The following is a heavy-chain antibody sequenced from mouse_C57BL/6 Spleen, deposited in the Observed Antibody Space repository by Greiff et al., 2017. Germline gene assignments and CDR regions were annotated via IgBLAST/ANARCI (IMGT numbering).Heavy chain of an antibody. J-gene: IGHJ1*03. CDR1: GFTFTDYY. D-gene: IGHD2-12*01. CDR3: ARYNYSLSYWYFDV. V-gene: IGHV7-3*01. Sequence: EVMLVESGGGFVQPGGSLSLSCAASGFTFTDYYMSWVRQPPGKALEWLGFIRNKANGYTTEYSESVKGRFTISRDNSQSILYLHMNALRAEDSATYYCARYNYSLSYWYFDVWGTGTTVTVSS. CDR2: IRNKANGYTT.